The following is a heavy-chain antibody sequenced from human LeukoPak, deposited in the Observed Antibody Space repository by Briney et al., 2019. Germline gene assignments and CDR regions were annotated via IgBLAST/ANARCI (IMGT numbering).Heavy chain of an antibody. CDR2: TSCRSQCYS. CDR3: ARGQYTAFDI. CDR1: GDSLSGNNIA. D-gene: IGHD4-11*01. Sequence: SQTLSLTCAISGDSLSGNNIAWNWIRQSPSRGLEWLGRTSCRSQCYSDYALSIKSRITVSADTSKNQFSLQLNSVTPEDTAVYYCARGQYTAFDIWGQGTMVTVPS. V-gene: IGHV6-1*01. J-gene: IGHJ3*02.